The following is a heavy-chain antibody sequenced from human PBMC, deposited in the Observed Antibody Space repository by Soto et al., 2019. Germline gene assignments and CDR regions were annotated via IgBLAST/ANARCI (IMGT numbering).Heavy chain of an antibody. D-gene: IGHD2-15*01. CDR1: GGSISSYY. Sequence: PSETLSLTCTVSGGSISSYYWSWIRQPPGKGLEWIGYIYYSGSTNYNPSLKSRVTISVDTSKNQFSLKLSSVTAADTAVYYCARDHPVYCSGGSCRGYGMDVWGQGTTVTVSS. J-gene: IGHJ6*02. CDR2: IYYSGST. V-gene: IGHV4-59*01. CDR3: ARDHPVYCSGGSCRGYGMDV.